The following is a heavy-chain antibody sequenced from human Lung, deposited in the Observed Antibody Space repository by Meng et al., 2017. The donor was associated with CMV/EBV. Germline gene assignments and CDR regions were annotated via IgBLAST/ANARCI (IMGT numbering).Heavy chain of an antibody. CDR1: GGSVSRVRCY. D-gene: IGHD4-23*01. CDR2: IYYSGTT. J-gene: IGHJ4*02. Sequence: SGGSVSRVRCYWSWFRPPPGKTLEWIGYIYYSGTTNYNSSLKGRVIISADPSKNQFSLKLSSVTAADTAVYYCARGGGTTVAPTLDYWGQGTLVTVSS. CDR3: ARGGGTTVAPTLDY. V-gene: IGHV4-61*01.